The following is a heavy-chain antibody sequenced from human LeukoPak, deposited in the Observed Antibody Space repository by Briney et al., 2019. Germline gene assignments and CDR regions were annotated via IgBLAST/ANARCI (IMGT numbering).Heavy chain of an antibody. CDR1: GFTFSSYA. D-gene: IGHD3-3*01. CDR3: AKVVSPRFLEWLFDY. Sequence: GGSLRLSCAASGFTFSSYAMSWVRQAPGKGLEWVSAISGSGGSTYYADSVKGRFTISRDNSKNTLYLQMNSPRAEDTAVYYCAKVVSPRFLEWLFDYWGQGTLVTVSS. CDR2: ISGSGGST. V-gene: IGHV3-23*01. J-gene: IGHJ4*02.